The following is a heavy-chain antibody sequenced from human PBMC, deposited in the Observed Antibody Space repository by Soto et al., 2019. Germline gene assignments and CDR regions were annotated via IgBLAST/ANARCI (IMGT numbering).Heavy chain of an antibody. CDR3: ASYSNVVVTAIPEYYFDY. V-gene: IGHV1-69*13. CDR1: GGTFSSYA. J-gene: IGHJ4*02. Sequence: SVKVSCKASGGTFSSYAISWVRQAPGQGLEWMGGIIPIFGTANYAQKFQGRVTITADESTSTAYMELSSLRSEDTAVHYCASYSNVVVTAIPEYYFDYWGQGTLVTVSS. D-gene: IGHD2-21*02. CDR2: IIPIFGTA.